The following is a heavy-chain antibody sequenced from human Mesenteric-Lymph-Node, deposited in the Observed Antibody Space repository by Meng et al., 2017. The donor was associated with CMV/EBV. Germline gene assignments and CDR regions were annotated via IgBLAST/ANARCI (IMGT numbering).Heavy chain of an antibody. V-gene: IGHV3-21*01. D-gene: IGHD3-16*01. CDR1: RFTFSYYS. J-gene: IGHJ4*02. CDR2: ISDTSSHI. Sequence: GEPLKISCADSRFTFSYYSMNWVRQAPGKGLEWVASISDTSSHIYYADSVKGRFTISRDNAKNSLYLQMNSLRPEDTAVYYCARDPPRLGMGGGFDYWGQGTLVTVSS. CDR3: ARDPPRLGMGGGFDY.